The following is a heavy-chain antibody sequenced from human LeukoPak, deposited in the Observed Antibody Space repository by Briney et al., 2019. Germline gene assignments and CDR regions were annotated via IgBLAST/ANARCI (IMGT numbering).Heavy chain of an antibody. CDR2: IFYSGTT. V-gene: IGHV4-59*01. Sequence: SETLLLTCSVSGGSISSYYWRWIRQPPGTGVEGIGYIFYSGTTNYNPSLKSRVAISVDTSKNQFSLKLSSVTAADTAVYYCARGVYIAAAQYGYWGQGTLVTVSS. J-gene: IGHJ4*02. CDR1: GGSISSYY. D-gene: IGHD6-13*01. CDR3: ARGVYIAAAQYGY.